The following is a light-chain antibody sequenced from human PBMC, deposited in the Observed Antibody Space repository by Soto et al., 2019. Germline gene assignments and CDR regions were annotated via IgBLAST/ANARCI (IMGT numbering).Light chain of an antibody. CDR2: QVS. J-gene: IGLJ3*02. CDR1: SSDVGGYYY. Sequence: QSVLTQPASVSGSPGQSITISCTGTSSDVGGYYYVSWYQHHPGKAPKLMIYQVSKRPSGVPDRFSGSKSGNTASLTVSGLRADDEADYYCATWDASVSGWVFGGGTKLTVL. CDR3: ATWDASVSGWV. V-gene: IGLV2-8*01.